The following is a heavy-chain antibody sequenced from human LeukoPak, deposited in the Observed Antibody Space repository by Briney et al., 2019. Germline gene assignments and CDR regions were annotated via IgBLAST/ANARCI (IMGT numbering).Heavy chain of an antibody. J-gene: IGHJ4*02. CDR2: IKQGGSDE. CDR1: GFTFSNYW. Sequence: PGGSLRLSCAASGFTFSNYWMSWVRQAPGKGLEWVANIKQGGSDEYYVDSVKGRFTISRDDAKNSLYLQMNSLRAEDTAVYYCARDRRAHGYWGQGALVTVSS. CDR3: ARDRRAHGY. V-gene: IGHV3-7*03.